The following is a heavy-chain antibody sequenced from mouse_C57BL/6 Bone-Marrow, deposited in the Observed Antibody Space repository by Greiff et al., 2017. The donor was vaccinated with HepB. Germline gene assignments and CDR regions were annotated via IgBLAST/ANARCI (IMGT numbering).Heavy chain of an antibody. CDR1: GFSLTSYG. J-gene: IGHJ4*01. CDR2: IWSGGST. D-gene: IGHD1-1*01. V-gene: IGHV2-2*01. Sequence: QVQLQQSGPGLVQPSQSLSITCTVSGFSLTSYGVHWVRQSPGKGLEWLGVIWSGGSTDYNAAFISRLSISKDNSKSQVFFKMNSLQADDTAIYYCARKDYGSSDYAMDYWGQGTSVTVSS. CDR3: ARKDYGSSDYAMDY.